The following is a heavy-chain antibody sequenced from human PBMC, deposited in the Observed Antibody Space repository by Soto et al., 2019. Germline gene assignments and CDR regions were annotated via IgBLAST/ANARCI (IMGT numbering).Heavy chain of an antibody. Sequence: PGESLKISCKGFDYTFAAYWIGWVRQMPGQGLEWMGFLYPGDSDTRYSPSFPGQVTISADKSIGTAYLPSSSLKASDTAIYYCVRLSGCSNGVCYRYDYWGQGILVVVSS. CDR3: VRLSGCSNGVCYRYDY. V-gene: IGHV5-51*01. D-gene: IGHD2-8*01. J-gene: IGHJ4*02. CDR1: DYTFAAYW. CDR2: LYPGDSDT.